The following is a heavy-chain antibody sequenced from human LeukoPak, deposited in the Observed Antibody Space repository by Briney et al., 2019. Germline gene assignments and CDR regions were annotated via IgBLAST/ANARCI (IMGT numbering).Heavy chain of an antibody. V-gene: IGHV4-61*08. D-gene: IGHD1-26*01. CDR1: GGSVGSAGYY. CDR3: ARTQSQSGSYRYYFGY. CDR2: IYYIRNT. J-gene: IGHJ4*02. Sequence: PSETLSLTCTVSGGSVGSAGYYWSWIRQPPGGGLEWIGYIYYIRNTNYNPSLKSRVTMSLDPSKNQFSLKLNSVTAAGTAAYYCARTQSQSGSYRYYFGYWGQGTLVTVSS.